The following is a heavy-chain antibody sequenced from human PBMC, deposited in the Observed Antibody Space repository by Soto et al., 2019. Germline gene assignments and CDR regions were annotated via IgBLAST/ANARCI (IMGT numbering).Heavy chain of an antibody. CDR3: AKFWGPVTAAVDDY. D-gene: IGHD6-13*01. CDR1: GGSINNYY. J-gene: IGHJ4*02. CDR2: IYYSGST. V-gene: IGHV4-59*12. Sequence: PSETLSLTCTVSGGSINNYYWSWIRQPPGKGLEWIGYIYYSGSTNYNPSLKSRVTISVDTSKNQFSLKLTSVTAADTAVYYCAKFWGPVTAAVDDYWGQGTLVTVSS.